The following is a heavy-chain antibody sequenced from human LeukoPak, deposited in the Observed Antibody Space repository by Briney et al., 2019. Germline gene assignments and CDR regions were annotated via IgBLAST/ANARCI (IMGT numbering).Heavy chain of an antibody. CDR1: GDSISSYY. CDR2: IYYSGST. Sequence: SETLSLTCTVSGDSISSYYWSWIRQPPGKGLEWIGYIYYSGSTNYNPSLKSRVTMSVDTSKNQFSLKLSSVTAADTAVYYCARHEPKGEHQNAFDMWGQGTMVTVSS. V-gene: IGHV4-59*08. D-gene: IGHD1/OR15-1a*01. CDR3: ARHEPKGEHQNAFDM. J-gene: IGHJ3*02.